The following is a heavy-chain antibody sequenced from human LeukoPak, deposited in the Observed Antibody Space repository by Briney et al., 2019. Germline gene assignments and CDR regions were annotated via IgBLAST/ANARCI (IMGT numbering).Heavy chain of an antibody. J-gene: IGHJ4*02. CDR3: ARGLRETEPGTAAPGTYYFDY. CDR2: INLSGST. CDR1: GGSFSGYY. Sequence: ASETLSLTCAVYGGSFSGYYWSWIRQYPGKWLEWIGEINLSGSTKYNPPLKSRVTISVDTSKNQFSLKLSSVTAADTAVYYCARGLRETEPGTAAPGTYYFDYWGQGSLVTVSS. D-gene: IGHD6-13*01. V-gene: IGHV4-34*01.